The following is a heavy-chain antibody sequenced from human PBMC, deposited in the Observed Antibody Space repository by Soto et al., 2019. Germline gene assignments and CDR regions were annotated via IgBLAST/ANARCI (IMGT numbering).Heavy chain of an antibody. J-gene: IGHJ4*02. V-gene: IGHV1-46*01. CDR3: GRDTSGLDY. CDR2: INPNGGNT. CDR1: GYTFASHY. Sequence: QVQLVQSGAEVKKPGASVKVSCQASGYTFASHYIHWVRQAPGQGLEWMGVINPNGGNTRYAQRFQDRLTLTTDTHTNTVYLDLSSLSSDDTAVYYCGRDTSGLDYWGQGTLVTVSS.